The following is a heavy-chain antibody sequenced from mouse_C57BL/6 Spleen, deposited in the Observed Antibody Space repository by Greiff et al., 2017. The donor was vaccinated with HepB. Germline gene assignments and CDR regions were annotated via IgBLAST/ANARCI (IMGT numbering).Heavy chain of an antibody. V-gene: IGHV5-15*01. CDR3: ARHSGTGWYFDV. J-gene: IGHJ1*03. CDR1: GFTFSDYG. CDR2: ISNLAYSI. Sequence: EVKLVESGGGLVQPGGSLKLSCAASGFTFSDYGMAWVRQAPRKGPEWVAFISNLAYSIYYADTVTGRFTISRENAKNTLYLEMSSLRSEDTAMYYCARHSGTGWYFDVWGTGTTVTVSS. D-gene: IGHD4-1*01.